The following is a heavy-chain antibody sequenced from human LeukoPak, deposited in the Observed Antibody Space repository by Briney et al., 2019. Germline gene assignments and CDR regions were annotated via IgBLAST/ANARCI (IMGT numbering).Heavy chain of an antibody. CDR3: ARDLWGLHDYGDYGGLVDY. CDR1: GYTFTSYY. J-gene: IGHJ4*02. CDR2: INPSGGST. D-gene: IGHD4-17*01. Sequence: ASVKVYCKASGYTFTSYYMHWVRQAPGQGLEWMGIINPSGGSTSYAQKFQGRVTMTRDTSTSTVYMELSSLRSEDTAVYYCARDLWGLHDYGDYGGLVDYWGQGTLVTVSS. V-gene: IGHV1-46*01.